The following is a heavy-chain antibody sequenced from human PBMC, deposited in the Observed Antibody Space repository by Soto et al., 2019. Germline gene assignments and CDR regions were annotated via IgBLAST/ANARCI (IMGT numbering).Heavy chain of an antibody. CDR2: ISGYNANT. CDR3: AAPGGHHFGMDV. CDR1: DNTFTYYG. J-gene: IGHJ6*02. D-gene: IGHD2-8*02. V-gene: IGHV1-18*01. Sequence: SVKDSCKSFDNTFTYYGINWVRQAPGQGLEWLGWISGYNANTKEAQKFQDRVSMTADTSTRTAYLEVRSLTSDDTGVYFCAAPGGHHFGMDVWGQGTTVTGSS.